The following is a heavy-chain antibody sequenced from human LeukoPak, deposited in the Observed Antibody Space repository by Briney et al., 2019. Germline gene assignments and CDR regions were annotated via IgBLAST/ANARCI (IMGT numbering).Heavy chain of an antibody. V-gene: IGHV4-34*01. CDR3: ASLARGGNWFDP. CDR2: INHSGGT. D-gene: IGHD6-6*01. J-gene: IGHJ5*02. Sequence: SETLSLTCAVYGGSFIGYDWTWIRQPPGKGLEWIGEINHSGGTNYNPSLKSRVTISVDTSKNQFSLKLSSVTAADTAVYYCASLARGGNWFDPWGQGTLVTVSP. CDR1: GGSFIGYD.